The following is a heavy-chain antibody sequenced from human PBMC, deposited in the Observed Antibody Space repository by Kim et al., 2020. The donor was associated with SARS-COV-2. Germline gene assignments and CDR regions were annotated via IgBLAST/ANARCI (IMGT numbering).Heavy chain of an antibody. V-gene: IGHV3-30*04. CDR3: AREGGNYFDY. CDR1: GFTFSSYA. D-gene: IGHD1-1*01. J-gene: IGHJ4*02. CDR2: ISYDGSNK. Sequence: GGSLRLSCAASGFTFSSYAMHWVRQAPGKGLEWVAVISYDGSNKYYADSVKGRFTISRDNSKNTLYLQMNSLRAEDTAVYYCAREGGNYFDYWGQGTLVTVSS.